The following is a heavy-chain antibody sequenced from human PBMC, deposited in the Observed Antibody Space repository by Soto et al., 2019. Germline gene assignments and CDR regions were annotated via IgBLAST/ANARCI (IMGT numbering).Heavy chain of an antibody. CDR3: ARGLLRFWGERHFDL. V-gene: IGHV4-34*01. J-gene: IGHJ2*01. CDR2: INHSGST. Sequence: QVQLQQWGAGLLKPSETLSLTCAVYGGSFSGYYWSWIRQPPGKGLEWIGEINHSGSTNYNPSLKSRVTISVDTSKNQFSLKLSSVTAADTAVYYCARGLLRFWGERHFDLWGRGTLVTVSS. D-gene: IGHD3-3*01. CDR1: GGSFSGYY.